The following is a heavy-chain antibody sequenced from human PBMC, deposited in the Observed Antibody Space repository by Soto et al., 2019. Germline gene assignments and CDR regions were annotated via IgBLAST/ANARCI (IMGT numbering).Heavy chain of an antibody. CDR2: IYWDDDI. Sequence: QITLKESGPTLVKPTQTLTLTCTFSGFSLSTSGVGVGWIRQPPGKALEWLALIYWDDDIRYSPSLKSRLTITKDTSKNQVVLTMTNMDPVDTATYYCARLCFGDFKPCYYFDYWCPGTLVTVSS. V-gene: IGHV2-5*02. J-gene: IGHJ4*02. CDR1: GFSLSTSGVG. D-gene: IGHD3-10*01. CDR3: ARLCFGDFKPCYYFDY.